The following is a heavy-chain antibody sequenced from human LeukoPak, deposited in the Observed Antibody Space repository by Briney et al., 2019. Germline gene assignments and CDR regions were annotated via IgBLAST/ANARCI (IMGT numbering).Heavy chain of an antibody. V-gene: IGHV3-9*01. D-gene: IGHD1-1*01. J-gene: IGHJ4*02. CDR2: ISWCSGSI. Sequence: GGSLRLSCAASGFTFYDYAMHWVRQAPGKGLEWVSGISWCSGSIGYADSVKGRFTISRDNAKNSLYLQMGSLRAEDTAVYYCATDTPETAAFDYWGQGTLVTVSS. CDR3: ATDTPETAAFDY. CDR1: GFTFYDYA.